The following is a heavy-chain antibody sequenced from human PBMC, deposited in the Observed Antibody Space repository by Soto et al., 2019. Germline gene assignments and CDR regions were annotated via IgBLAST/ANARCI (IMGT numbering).Heavy chain of an antibody. J-gene: IGHJ3*02. D-gene: IGHD3-22*01. CDR3: ARNSRITMIVVVITRGAFDI. CDR1: GGSFSGYY. Sequence: SETLSLTCAVYGGSFSGYYWSWIRQPPGKGLEWIGEINHSGSTNYNPSLKSRVTISVDTSKNQFSLKLSSVTAADTAVYYCARNSRITMIVVVITRGAFDIWGQGTMVTVSS. CDR2: INHSGST. V-gene: IGHV4-34*01.